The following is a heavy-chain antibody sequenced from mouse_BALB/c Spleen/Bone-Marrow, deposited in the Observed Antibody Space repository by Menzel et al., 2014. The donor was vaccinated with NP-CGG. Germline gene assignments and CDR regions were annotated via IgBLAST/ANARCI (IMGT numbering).Heavy chain of an antibody. CDR2: IYPGDGDT. Sequence: VQLQQSGAELVRPGSSVKISCESSGYVFSTYWINWVKQRPGQGLEWIGQIYPGDGDTDYNGKFKDKATLTADKSSNTAYMQLSSLTSEDSAVYFCARGGISVDYLGQGTTLTVSS. V-gene: IGHV1-80*01. J-gene: IGHJ2*01. CDR1: GYVFSTYW. CDR3: ARGGISVDY.